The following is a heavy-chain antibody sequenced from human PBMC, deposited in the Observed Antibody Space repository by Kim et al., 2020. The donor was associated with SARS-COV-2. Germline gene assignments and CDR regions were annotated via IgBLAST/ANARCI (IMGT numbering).Heavy chain of an antibody. J-gene: IGHJ4*02. V-gene: IGHV4-4*07. D-gene: IGHD2-15*01. CDR3: AGRLPYFDC. Sequence: STHSNRSLRRRVTVSVDTYKNQFSLKLSTVTAADTAVYYCAGRLPYFDCWGQGTLVTVSS. CDR2: ST.